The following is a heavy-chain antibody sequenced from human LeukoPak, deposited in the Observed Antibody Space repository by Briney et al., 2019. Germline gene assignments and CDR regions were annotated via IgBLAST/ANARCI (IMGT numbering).Heavy chain of an antibody. V-gene: IGHV1-69*13. Sequence: GASVKVSCKASGGTFSSYAISWVRQAPGQGLEWMGGIIPIFGTANYAQKFQGRVTITADESTSTAYMELSSLRSEDTAVYYCAKRGYDILTGYFPWDYWGQGTLVTVSS. J-gene: IGHJ4*02. D-gene: IGHD3-9*01. CDR3: AKRGYDILTGYFPWDY. CDR1: GGTFSSYA. CDR2: IIPIFGTA.